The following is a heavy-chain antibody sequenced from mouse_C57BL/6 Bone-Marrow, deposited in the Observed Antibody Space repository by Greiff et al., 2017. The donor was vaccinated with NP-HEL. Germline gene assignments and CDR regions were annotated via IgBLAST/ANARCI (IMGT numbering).Heavy chain of an antibody. Sequence: VQLQQPGAELVRPGTSVKLSCKASGYTFTSYWMHWVKQRPGQGLEWIGVIVPSDSYTNYNQKFKGKATLTVDTSSSTAYMKLSSLTSEGAAVYCCESDDYRDWYFDVWGTGTTVTVSS. CDR1: GYTFTSYW. D-gene: IGHD2-4*01. J-gene: IGHJ1*03. V-gene: IGHV1-59*01. CDR2: IVPSDSYT. CDR3: ESDDYRDWYFDV.